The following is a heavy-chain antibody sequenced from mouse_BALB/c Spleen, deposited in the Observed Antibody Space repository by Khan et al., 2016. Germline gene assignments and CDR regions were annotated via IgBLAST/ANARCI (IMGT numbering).Heavy chain of an antibody. J-gene: IGHJ4*01. CDR3: ARWVYDGDGYYYAMDY. V-gene: IGHV3-1*02. CDR1: GYSITSGYS. CDR2: IHYSGST. Sequence: EVKLLESGPDLVKPSQSLSLTCTVTGYSITSGYSWHWIRQFPGNKLEWMGYIHYSGSTNYNQSLKSRISITRDTSKNQFFLQLNSVTTEDTATECWARWVYDGDGYYYAMDYWGQGTSVTVSS. D-gene: IGHD2-14*01.